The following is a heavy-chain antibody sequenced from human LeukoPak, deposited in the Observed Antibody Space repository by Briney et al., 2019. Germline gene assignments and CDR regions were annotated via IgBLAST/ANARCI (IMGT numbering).Heavy chain of an antibody. V-gene: IGHV1-2*02. CDR3: AREDVDTDRLCDY. J-gene: IGHJ4*02. D-gene: IGHD5-18*01. CDR1: GYTFTGYY. Sequence: GASVKVSCKASGYTFTGYYMHWVRQAPGQGLEWMGWINPNSGGTNYAQKFQGRVTMTRDTSISTAYMELSRLRSDDTAVYYCAREDVDTDRLCDYWGQGTLVTVSS. CDR2: INPNSGGT.